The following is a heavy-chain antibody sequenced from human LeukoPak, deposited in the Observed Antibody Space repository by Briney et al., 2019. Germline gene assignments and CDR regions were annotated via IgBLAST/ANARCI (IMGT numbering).Heavy chain of an antibody. CDR1: GYTFSDYY. CDR3: ARDGCRGDSCYGWFDY. D-gene: IGHD2-15*01. V-gene: IGHV1-2*02. CDR2: IDPNTGHT. Sequence: ASVKVSCKASGYTFSDYYMHWVRQAPGQGLEWMGWIDPNTGHTYYAQKFQGRVTMTRDTSISTAYMELISLTSDDTAVYFCARDGCRGDSCYGWFDYWGQGTLVTVSP. J-gene: IGHJ4*02.